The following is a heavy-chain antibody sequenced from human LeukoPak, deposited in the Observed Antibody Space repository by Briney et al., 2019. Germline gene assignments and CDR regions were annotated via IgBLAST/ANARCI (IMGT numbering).Heavy chain of an antibody. CDR1: GGSISSSSYY. Sequence: SETLSLTCTVSGGSISSSSYYWGWIRQPPGKGLEWIGSIYYSGSTYYNPSLKSRVTISVDTSKNQFSLKLSSVTAADTAVYYCARGNKWSFDSWGQGALVTVSS. J-gene: IGHJ4*02. V-gene: IGHV4-39*01. CDR2: IYYSGST. D-gene: IGHD2-15*01. CDR3: ARGNKWSFDS.